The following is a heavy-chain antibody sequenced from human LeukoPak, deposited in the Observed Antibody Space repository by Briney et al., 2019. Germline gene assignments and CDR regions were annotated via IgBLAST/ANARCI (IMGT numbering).Heavy chain of an antibody. CDR2: IYYSGST. Sequence: KTSETLSLTCTVSGGSISSGGHYWSWIRQHPGKGLEWIGYIYYSGSTYYNPSLKSRVTISVDTSKNQFSLKLSSVTAADTAVYYCARVNYDSSGYYYDYWGQGTLVTVSS. CDR1: GGSISSGGHY. V-gene: IGHV4-31*03. CDR3: ARVNYDSSGYYYDY. J-gene: IGHJ4*02. D-gene: IGHD3-22*01.